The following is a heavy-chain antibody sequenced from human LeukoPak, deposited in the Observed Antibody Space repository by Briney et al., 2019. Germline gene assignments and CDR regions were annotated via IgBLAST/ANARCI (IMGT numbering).Heavy chain of an antibody. CDR3: ARRPICLGELSVWAFDI. D-gene: IGHD3-16*02. Sequence: GESLKISCKGSGYSFTTYWIGWVRQMPGKGLEWMGIIYPGDSDTRYSPSFQGQVTISADKSISTAYLQWSSLKASDTAMYYCARRPICLGELSVWAFDIWGQGTMVTVSS. J-gene: IGHJ3*02. CDR1: GYSFTTYW. V-gene: IGHV5-51*01. CDR2: IYPGDSDT.